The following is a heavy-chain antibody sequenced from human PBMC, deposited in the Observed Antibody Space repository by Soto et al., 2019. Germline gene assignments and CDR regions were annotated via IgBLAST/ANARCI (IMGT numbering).Heavy chain of an antibody. J-gene: IGHJ4*02. D-gene: IGHD6-6*01. CDR2: IYYSGST. CDR1: GGSISSGGYY. CDR3: ARVESSIAARGHEIDY. Sequence: QVQLQESGPGLVKPSQTLSLTCTVSGGSISSGGYYWSWIRQHPGKGLEWIGYIYYSGSTYYNPSLKRRVTISVDTSKNQCSLKLSSVTAADTAVYYCARVESSIAARGHEIDYWGQGTLVTVSS. V-gene: IGHV4-31*03.